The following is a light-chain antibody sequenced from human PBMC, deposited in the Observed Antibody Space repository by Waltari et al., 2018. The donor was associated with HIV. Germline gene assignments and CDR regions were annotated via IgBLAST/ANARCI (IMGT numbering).Light chain of an antibody. CDR1: QNLGSY. CDR2: KTS. J-gene: IGKJ3*01. CDR3: QQTYYVPFT. Sequence: QISQSPSSLAASVGDRVSITCRASQNLGSYLSWYRQGPGKAPVLLIYKTSRLHTGVSSRFSGSGSGTEFTLTITDLQPEDFATYVCQQTYYVPFTFGPGTTVDV. V-gene: IGKV1-39*01.